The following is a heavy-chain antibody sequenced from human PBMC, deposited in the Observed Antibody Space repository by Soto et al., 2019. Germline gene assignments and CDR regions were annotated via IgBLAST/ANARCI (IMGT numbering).Heavy chain of an antibody. CDR2: IIPIFGTA. D-gene: IGHD3-3*01. V-gene: IGHV1-69*13. J-gene: IGHJ6*02. CDR1: GGTFSSDA. CDR3: ARAIPITIFGVVPPYYYYGMDV. Sequence: APVKVSLKASGGTFSSDATSWVRQAPGQGVEWMGGIIPIFGTANYAQKFQGRVTITADESTSTAYMELSSLRSEDTAVYYCARAIPITIFGVVPPYYYYGMDVWGQGTTVTVSS.